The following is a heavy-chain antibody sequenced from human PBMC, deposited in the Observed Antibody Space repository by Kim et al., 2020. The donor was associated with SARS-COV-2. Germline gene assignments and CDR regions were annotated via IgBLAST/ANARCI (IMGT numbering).Heavy chain of an antibody. V-gene: IGHV4-34*01. D-gene: IGHD6-19*01. CDR3: ARGRDIAVAGSPIDY. Sequence: PSLKSRVTISVDTSKNQFSLKLSSVTAADTAVYYCARGRDIAVAGSPIDYWGQGTLVTVSS. J-gene: IGHJ4*02.